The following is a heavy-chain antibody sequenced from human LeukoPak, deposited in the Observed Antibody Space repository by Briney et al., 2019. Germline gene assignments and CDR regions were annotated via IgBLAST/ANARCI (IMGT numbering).Heavy chain of an antibody. D-gene: IGHD5-18*01. CDR1: GGSFSGYY. CDR2: INHSGST. Sequence: SETLSLTCAVYGGSFSGYYWSRIRHPPGKGLEWIGEINHSGSTNYNPSLKSRVTISGDTSKNKFSLKLSSVTAADTAVYFCARVGYSYVINDWSRTGLGAYPTKYYYHMDVWGKGTTVTVSS. J-gene: IGHJ6*03. CDR3: ARVGYSYVINDWSRTGLGAYPTKYYYHMDV. V-gene: IGHV4-34*01.